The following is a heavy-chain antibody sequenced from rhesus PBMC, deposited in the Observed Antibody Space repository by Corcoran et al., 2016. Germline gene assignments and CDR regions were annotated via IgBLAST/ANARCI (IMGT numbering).Heavy chain of an antibody. V-gene: IGHV4-169*01. CDR1: GGSISSSY. CDR3: ARGLGLLAAGGFDY. D-gene: IGHD6-13*01. CDR2: IYGSGSST. J-gene: IGHJ4*01. Sequence: QLQLQESGPGLVKPSETLSVTCAVSGGSISSSYWSWIRQAPGKGRELIGYIYGSGSSTNYNPSLKSRVTLSVDTSKNQLSLKLSSVTTADTAVYYCARGLGLLAAGGFDYWGQGVLVTVSS.